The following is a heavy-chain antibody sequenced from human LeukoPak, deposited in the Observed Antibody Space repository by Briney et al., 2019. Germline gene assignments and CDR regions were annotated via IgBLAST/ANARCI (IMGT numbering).Heavy chain of an antibody. CDR3: VRDRYYSLDY. J-gene: IGHJ4*02. D-gene: IGHD3-10*01. CDR2: IKSDGIST. V-gene: IGHV3-74*01. Sequence: GGSLRLSCAASGFSFSSTWMHWVRQAPGKGLVWVSRIKSDGISTIYADSVKGRFTISRDNAKNTLYLQINSLRAEDAAVYYCVRDRYYSLDYWGQGTLVTVSS. CDR1: GFSFSSTW.